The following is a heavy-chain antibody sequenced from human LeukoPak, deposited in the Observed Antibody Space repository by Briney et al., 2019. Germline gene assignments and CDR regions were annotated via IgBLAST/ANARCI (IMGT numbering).Heavy chain of an antibody. D-gene: IGHD5-12*01. J-gene: IGHJ4*02. Sequence: GASVKVSCKASGYTFTGYYMHWVRQAPGQGLEWMGWINPNSGGTNYAQKFQGRVTMTRDTSISTAYMELSRLRSVDTAVYYCARLGYSGYDYGDHWGQGTLVTVSP. CDR3: ARLGYSGYDYGDH. CDR1: GYTFTGYY. CDR2: INPNSGGT. V-gene: IGHV1-2*02.